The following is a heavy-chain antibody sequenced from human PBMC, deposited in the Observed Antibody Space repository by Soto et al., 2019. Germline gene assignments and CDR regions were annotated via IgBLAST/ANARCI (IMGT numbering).Heavy chain of an antibody. J-gene: IGHJ4*02. Sequence: TSETLSLTCAVYGGSFSGYYWSWIRQPPGKGLEWIGEINHSGSTNYNPSLKSRVTISVDTSKNQFSLKLSSVTAADTAVYYCARSKIKLRYDWSQGTLVTVSS. CDR2: INHSGST. CDR1: GGSFSGYY. D-gene: IGHD3-9*01. V-gene: IGHV4-34*01. CDR3: ARSKIKLRYD.